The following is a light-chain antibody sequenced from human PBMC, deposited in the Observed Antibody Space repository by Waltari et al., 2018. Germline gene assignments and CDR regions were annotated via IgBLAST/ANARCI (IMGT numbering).Light chain of an antibody. V-gene: IGKV1-39*01. CDR2: GVS. CDR3: HQTHSFPRT. J-gene: IGKJ2*02. Sequence: DIQMTQSPSFLSASVGDRVTISCRASQSVGINLNWYQRRPGQAPNLLLFGVSSLHGGAPSRFSGSGSETVFSLTIRGLQPEDFATYYCHQTHSFPRTFGQGTKVEIK. CDR1: QSVGIN.